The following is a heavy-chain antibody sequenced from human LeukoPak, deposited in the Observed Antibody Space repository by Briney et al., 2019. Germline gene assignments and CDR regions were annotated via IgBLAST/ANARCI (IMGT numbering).Heavy chain of an antibody. CDR1: GGSISSSNW. V-gene: IGHV4-4*02. Sequence: PSETLSLTCAVSGGSISSSNWWSWVRQPPGKGLEWIGEIYHSGSTNYNPSLKSRVTISVDKSKNQFSLKLSSVTAADTAVYYCARIPRLRTYYYYMDVWGKGTTVTISS. CDR2: IYHSGST. D-gene: IGHD4-17*01. J-gene: IGHJ6*03. CDR3: ARIPRLRTYYYYMDV.